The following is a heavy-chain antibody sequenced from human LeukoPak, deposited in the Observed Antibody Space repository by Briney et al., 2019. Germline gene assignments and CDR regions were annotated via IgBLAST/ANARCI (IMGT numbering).Heavy chain of an antibody. Sequence: GASVKVSCKASGYTFTSYGISWVRQAPGQGLEWMGWISAYNDNTNYAQKLQDRVTMTTDTSTSTAYMELRSLRSDDTAVYYCARSPGGAGGGLNWFDPWGQGTLVTVSS. D-gene: IGHD1-26*01. V-gene: IGHV1-18*01. CDR3: ARSPGGAGGGLNWFDP. J-gene: IGHJ5*02. CDR1: GYTFTSYG. CDR2: ISAYNDNT.